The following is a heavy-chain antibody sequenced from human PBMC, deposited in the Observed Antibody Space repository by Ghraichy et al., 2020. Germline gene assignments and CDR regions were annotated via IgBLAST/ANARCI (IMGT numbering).Heavy chain of an antibody. V-gene: IGHV3-73*01. CDR3: SPNLEIDWPTL. J-gene: IGHJ4*02. CDR2: IRTKLFNFST. D-gene: IGHD3-9*01. CDR1: GFTFNVYA. Sequence: GALRLSCAASGFTFNVYALHWVRQSSGKGLEWVGHIRTKLFNFSTTYGASVRGRFTISRDDSTNTAYLQMNSLKIEDTAVYYCSPNLEIDWPTLGGQGTLVTVSS.